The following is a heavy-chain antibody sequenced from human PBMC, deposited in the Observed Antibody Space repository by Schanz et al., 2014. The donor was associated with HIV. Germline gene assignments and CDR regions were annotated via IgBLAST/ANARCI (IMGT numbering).Heavy chain of an antibody. CDR3: ARVGGWGAFDI. V-gene: IGHV3-11*01. CDR1: GFTFSDYY. Sequence: QVYLVESGGVLVKPGGSLRLSCAAFGFTFSDYYMTWVRQAPGKGLEWVSYISSGGVTISYADSMKGRFTISRDNAKKSLYLQMNNLRDEDTAVYFCARVGGWGAFDIWGQGTMVAVSS. J-gene: IGHJ3*02. D-gene: IGHD3-10*01. CDR2: ISSGGVTI.